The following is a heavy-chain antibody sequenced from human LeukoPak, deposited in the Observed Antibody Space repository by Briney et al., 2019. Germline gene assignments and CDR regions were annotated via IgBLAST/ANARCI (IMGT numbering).Heavy chain of an antibody. V-gene: IGHV1-8*03. D-gene: IGHD2-15*01. Sequence: VASVKVSCKASGYTFTSYDINWVRQATGQGLEWMGWMNPNSGNTGYAQKFQGRVTITRNTSISTAYMELSSLRSEDTAVYYCARTPSQYCSGGSCYWIYYYYMDVWGKGTTVTVSS. CDR2: MNPNSGNT. CDR1: GYTFTSYD. CDR3: ARTPSQYCSGGSCYWIYYYYMDV. J-gene: IGHJ6*03.